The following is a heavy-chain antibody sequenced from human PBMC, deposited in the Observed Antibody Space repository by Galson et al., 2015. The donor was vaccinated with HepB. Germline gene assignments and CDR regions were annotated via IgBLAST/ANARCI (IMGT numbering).Heavy chain of an antibody. CDR3: ARKGYSYGYYFDY. V-gene: IGHV4-34*01. CDR2: INHSGST. J-gene: IGHJ4*02. D-gene: IGHD5-18*01. CDR1: GGSFRGYY. Sequence: LSLTCAVYGGSFRGYYWSWIRQPPGKGLEWIGEINHSGSTNYNPSLKSRVTISVDTSKNQFSLKLSSVTAADTAVYYCARKGYSYGYYFDYWGQGTLVTVSS.